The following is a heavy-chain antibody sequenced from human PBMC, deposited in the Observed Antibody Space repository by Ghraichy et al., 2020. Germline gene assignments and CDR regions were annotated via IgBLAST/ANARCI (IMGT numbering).Heavy chain of an antibody. V-gene: IGHV3-23*01. D-gene: IGHD3-3*01. CDR2: ISGSGGST. CDR3: AKGRVFWSGYSDSYYGMDV. J-gene: IGHJ6*02. Sequence: GGSLRLSCAASGFTFSSYAMSWVRQAPGKGLEWVSAISGSGGSTYYADSVKGRFTISRDNSKNTLYLQMNSLRAEDTAVYYCAKGRVFWSGYSDSYYGMDVWGQGTTVTVSS. CDR1: GFTFSSYA.